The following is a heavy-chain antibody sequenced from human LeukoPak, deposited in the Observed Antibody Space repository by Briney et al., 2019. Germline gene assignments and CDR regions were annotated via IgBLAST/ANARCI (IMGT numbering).Heavy chain of an antibody. CDR3: ARPTTVITISADAFDI. CDR1: GFTFSSYG. Sequence: GGSLRLSCAASGFTFSSYGMHWVRQAPGKGLEWVAFIRYDGSNKYYADSVKGRFTISRDNSKNTLYLQMNSLRAEDTAVYYCARPTTVITISADAFDIRGQGTMVTVSS. CDR2: IRYDGSNK. V-gene: IGHV3-30*02. D-gene: IGHD4-17*01. J-gene: IGHJ3*02.